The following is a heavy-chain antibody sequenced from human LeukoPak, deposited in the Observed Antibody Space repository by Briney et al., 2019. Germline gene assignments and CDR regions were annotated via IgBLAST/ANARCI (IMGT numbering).Heavy chain of an antibody. CDR1: GFTFSSYA. Sequence: GGSLRLSCAASGFTFSSYAMHWVRQAPGKGLEYVSAISSNGGSTYYANSVKGRFTISRDNSKNTLYLQMGSLRAEDMAVYYCARASLVGATTWGQGTLVTVSS. CDR2: ISSNGGST. D-gene: IGHD1-26*01. J-gene: IGHJ5*02. CDR3: ARASLVGATT. V-gene: IGHV3-64*01.